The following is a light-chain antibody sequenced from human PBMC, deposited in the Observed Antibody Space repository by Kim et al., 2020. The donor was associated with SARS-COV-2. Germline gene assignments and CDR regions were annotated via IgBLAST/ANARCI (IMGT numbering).Light chain of an antibody. J-gene: IGKJ1*01. CDR2: KAS. V-gene: IGKV1-5*03. CDR3: QQYKTYSWT. CDR1: QSISSW. Sequence: SASVGDRVTSTCRASQSISSWLAWYRQKPGKAPNLLISKASSLESGVPSRFSGSGSGTEFTLTISSLQPDDFATYYCQQYKTYSWTFGQGTKLEI.